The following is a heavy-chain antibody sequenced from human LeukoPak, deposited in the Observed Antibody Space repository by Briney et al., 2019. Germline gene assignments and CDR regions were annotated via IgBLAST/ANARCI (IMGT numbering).Heavy chain of an antibody. V-gene: IGHV1-3*03. J-gene: IGHJ4*02. CDR1: GYTFTSYA. CDR2: INAGNGNT. CDR3: ARVDYYGSGLDY. D-gene: IGHD3-10*01. Sequence: GASVKVSCTASGYTFTSYAMHWVRQAPGQRLEWMGWINAGNGNTKYSQEFQGRVTITRDTSTSTVYMELSSLRSEDTAVYYCARVDYYGSGLDYWGQGTLVTVSS.